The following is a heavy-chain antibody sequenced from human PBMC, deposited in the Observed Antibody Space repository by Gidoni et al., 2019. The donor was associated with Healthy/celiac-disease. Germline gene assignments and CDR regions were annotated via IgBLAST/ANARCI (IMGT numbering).Heavy chain of an antibody. J-gene: IGHJ6*02. CDR2: FYPVDSDT. Sequence: EGQLVESGAEVRKPGESLRISCKGSGCSFTSYGNGWVRQMPGQGLEWMGIFYPVDSDTRYRPSFHGQVPISADKSISTAYLQWSRLKASDTAMYYCARLPDDYRLQGYYYYGMDVWGQGTTVTVSS. CDR3: ARLPDDYRLQGYYYYGMDV. CDR1: GCSFTSYG. V-gene: IGHV5-51*01. D-gene: IGHD4-4*01.